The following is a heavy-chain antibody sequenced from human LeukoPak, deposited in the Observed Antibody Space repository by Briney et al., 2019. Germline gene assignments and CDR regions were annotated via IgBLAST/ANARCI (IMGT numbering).Heavy chain of an antibody. J-gene: IGHJ4*02. CDR3: AKDSLGVPDY. CDR2: IKQDGSEK. V-gene: IGHV3-7*01. CDR1: GFNFSSYW. Sequence: PGGSLRLSCAASGFNFSSYWMNWVRQAPGKGLEWVANIKQDGSEKYYVDSVKDRFTISRDNAKKSVILQMNSLRVEDTAVYYCAKDSLGVPDYWGQGTLVTVSS.